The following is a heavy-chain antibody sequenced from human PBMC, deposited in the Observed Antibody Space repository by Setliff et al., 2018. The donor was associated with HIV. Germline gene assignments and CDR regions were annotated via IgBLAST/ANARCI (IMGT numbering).Heavy chain of an antibody. CDR1: GFSLSTSGMC. CDR2: IDWDDDK. D-gene: IGHD6-19*01. J-gene: IGHJ5*02. Sequence: SGPRCEPTQTLTLTCTFSGFSLSTSGMCVSWIRQPPGKALEWLARIDWDDDKYYSTSLKTRLTISKDTSKNQVVLTMTNMDPVDTATYYCARISYSSGWYWFDPWGQGTLVTVSS. V-gene: IGHV2-70*11. CDR3: ARISYSSGWYWFDP.